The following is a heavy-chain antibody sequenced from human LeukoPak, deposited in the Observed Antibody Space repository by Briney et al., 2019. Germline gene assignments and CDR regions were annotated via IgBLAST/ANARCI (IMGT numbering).Heavy chain of an antibody. CDR3: ARPETIVVVISLVDY. CDR2: ISYDGSNK. J-gene: IGHJ4*02. V-gene: IGHV3-30-3*01. CDR1: GFTFSSYA. Sequence: GGSLRLSCAASGFTFSSYAMHWVRQAPGKGLEWVAVISYDGSNKCYADSVKGRFSISRDNSKNTLYLQRNSLRAEDTAVYYCARPETIVVVISLVDYWGQGTLVTVSS. D-gene: IGHD3-22*01.